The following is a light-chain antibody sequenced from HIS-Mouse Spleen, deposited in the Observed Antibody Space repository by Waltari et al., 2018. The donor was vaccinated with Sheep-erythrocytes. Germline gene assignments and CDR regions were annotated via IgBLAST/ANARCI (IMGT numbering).Light chain of an antibody. Sequence: DIQMTQSPSSLSASVGARVTITCQASQDISNYLNWYQQKPGKAPKLLIYDASNLETGVPSRFSGSGSGTDFTFTISSLQHEDIATYYCQQYDNLPLTFGGGTKVEIK. V-gene: IGKV1-33*01. CDR3: QQYDNLPLT. CDR2: DAS. CDR1: QDISNY. J-gene: IGKJ4*01.